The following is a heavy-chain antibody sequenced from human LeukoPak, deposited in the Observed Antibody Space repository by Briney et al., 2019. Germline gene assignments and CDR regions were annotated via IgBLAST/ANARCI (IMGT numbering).Heavy chain of an antibody. Sequence: GGSLRLSCAASGFTFSSYEMNWVRQAPGKGLEWVSYISSSGSTIYYADSVKGRFTISRDNTKFSLYLQMNSLRAEDTAIYYCARARRGSGNYYYGMDVWGQGTTVTVSS. V-gene: IGHV3-48*03. CDR3: ARARRGSGNYYYGMDV. J-gene: IGHJ6*02. CDR2: ISSSGSTI. CDR1: GFTFSSYE. D-gene: IGHD3-10*01.